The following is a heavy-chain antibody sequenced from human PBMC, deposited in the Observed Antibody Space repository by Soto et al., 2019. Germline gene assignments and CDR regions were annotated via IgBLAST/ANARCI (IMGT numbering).Heavy chain of an antibody. Sequence: EVQLVESGGGLVQPGGSLRLSCAASGFTFSSYWIHWVRQAPGKGLVWVSRINGDGSSTTYADSVKGRFTISRDNAMKTLYLQLNSLRAEDTAVYYCARDGRAYSSGWFYLDPWGQGTLVTVSS. V-gene: IGHV3-74*01. CDR1: GFTFSSYW. D-gene: IGHD6-19*01. CDR3: ARDGRAYSSGWFYLDP. CDR2: INGDGSST. J-gene: IGHJ5*02.